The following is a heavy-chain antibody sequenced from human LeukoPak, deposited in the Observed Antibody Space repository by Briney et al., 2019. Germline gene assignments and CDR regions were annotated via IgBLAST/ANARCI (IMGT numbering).Heavy chain of an antibody. CDR2: MNPNSGNT. V-gene: IGHV1-8*01. D-gene: IGHD3-10*01. J-gene: IGHJ4*02. CDR3: ARGPYGSGSYGFDY. Sequence: GASVKVSCKASGYTFTRYHMHWVRQAPGHGLEWMGWMNPNSGNTGYAQKFQGRVTMTRNTSISTAYMELSSLRSEDTAVYYCARGPYGSGSYGFDYWGQGTLVTVSS. CDR1: GYTFTRYH.